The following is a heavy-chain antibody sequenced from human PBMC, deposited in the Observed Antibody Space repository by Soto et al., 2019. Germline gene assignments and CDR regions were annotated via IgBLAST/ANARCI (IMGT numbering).Heavy chain of an antibody. D-gene: IGHD6-19*01. CDR3: TPLALKYSSGWYEFSD. V-gene: IGHV3-15*07. CDR1: GFTFSNVW. J-gene: IGHJ4*02. Sequence: EVQLVESGGGLVKPGGSLRLSCAASGFTFSNVWMNWVRQAPGKGLEWVGRIKSKTDGGTTDYAAPVKGRFTISRDDSKNTLYLQMNSLTTEDTAVYYCTPLALKYSSGWYEFSDWGQGTLVPVSS. CDR2: IKSKTDGGTT.